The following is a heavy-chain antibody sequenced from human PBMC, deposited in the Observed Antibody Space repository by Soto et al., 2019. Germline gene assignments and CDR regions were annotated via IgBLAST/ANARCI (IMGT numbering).Heavy chain of an antibody. V-gene: IGHV3-33*01. J-gene: IGHJ6*03. Sequence: GGSLRLSCAASGFTFSSYGIHWVRQAPGKGLEWVAVIWYDGSSKYYADSVKGRLTISRDNSKNTLYLQMNSLRAEDTAVYYCARSGGYYDFWSGYYSPYYYYMNVWGKGTTVTVSS. D-gene: IGHD3-3*01. CDR3: ARSGGYYDFWSGYYSPYYYYMNV. CDR1: GFTFSSYG. CDR2: IWYDGSSK.